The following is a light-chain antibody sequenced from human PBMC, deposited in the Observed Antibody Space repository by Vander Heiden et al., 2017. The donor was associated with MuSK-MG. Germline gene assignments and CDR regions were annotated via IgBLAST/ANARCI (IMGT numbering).Light chain of an antibody. V-gene: IGKV3-20*01. CDR1: QRVSSSH. CDR3: HQYGSSPRT. J-gene: IGKJ2*01. CDR2: GAS. Sequence: IVFTQSPGPLSLSPGERATLSCRASQRVSSSHLAWYQQKPGQAPRLLIYGASRRATGIPDRFSGSGFGTDFTLTISRLEPEDFAVYYCHQYGSSPRTFAQGTKLEIK.